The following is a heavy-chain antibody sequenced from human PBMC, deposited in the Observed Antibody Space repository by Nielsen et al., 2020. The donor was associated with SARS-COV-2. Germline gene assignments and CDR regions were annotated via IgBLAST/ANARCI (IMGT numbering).Heavy chain of an antibody. J-gene: IGHJ4*02. V-gene: IGHV4-61*01. CDR2: IFYRGNT. CDR3: VRIDMATISVDY. CDR1: GGSISTGSHY. D-gene: IGHD5-24*01. Sequence: SETLSLTCIVSGGSISTGSHYWNWIRQPPGKGLEWIGYIFYRGNTNYNPSLKSRVTISVDTSKNQFSLKVNSVTAADTAVYYCVRIDMATISVDYWGRGTLVTVSS.